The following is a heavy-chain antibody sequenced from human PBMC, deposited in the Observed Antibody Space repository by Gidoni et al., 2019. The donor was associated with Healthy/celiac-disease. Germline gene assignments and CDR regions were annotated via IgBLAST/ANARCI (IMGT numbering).Heavy chain of an antibody. Sequence: QVQLQQWGAGLLKPPETLSLTCAVYGGSFSGSSWSWIRQPPGKGLEWIGEINPRGSTNYNPSLKSRVTISVDTSKNQFSLKLSSVTAADTAVYYCARGLVVVVAALDYWGQGTLVTVSS. J-gene: IGHJ4*02. CDR3: ARGLVVVVAALDY. D-gene: IGHD2-15*01. CDR2: INPRGST. V-gene: IGHV4-34*01. CDR1: GGSFSGSS.